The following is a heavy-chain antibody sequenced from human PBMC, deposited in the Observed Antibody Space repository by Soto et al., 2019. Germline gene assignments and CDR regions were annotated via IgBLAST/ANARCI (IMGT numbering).Heavy chain of an antibody. Sequence: GGSLRLSCAASGFTFSSYGMHWVRQAPGKGLEWVAVIWYDGSNKYYADSVKGRFTISRDNSKNTLYLQMNSLRAEDTAVYYCARGNDCSSTSCYIYGMDVWGQGTTVTVSS. CDR1: GFTFSSYG. D-gene: IGHD2-2*02. J-gene: IGHJ6*02. V-gene: IGHV3-33*01. CDR2: IWYDGSNK. CDR3: ARGNDCSSTSCYIYGMDV.